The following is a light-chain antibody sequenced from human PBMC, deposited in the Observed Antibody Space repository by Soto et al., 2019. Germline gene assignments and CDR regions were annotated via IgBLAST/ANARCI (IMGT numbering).Light chain of an antibody. CDR3: QQYNEWPLT. Sequence: EIVMTQSPGTLSVSPGERATLSCRASQTVSSNLAWYQQKPGQAPSLLIYGTSTRATGFPARFSGSASGTEFTLTISSLQSEDFALYYCQQYNEWPLTFGGGTKVEI. J-gene: IGKJ4*01. CDR1: QTVSSN. V-gene: IGKV3-15*01. CDR2: GTS.